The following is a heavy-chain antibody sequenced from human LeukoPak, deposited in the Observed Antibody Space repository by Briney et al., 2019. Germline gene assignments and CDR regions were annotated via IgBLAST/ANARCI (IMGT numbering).Heavy chain of an antibody. Sequence: SETLSLTCTVSGGSINNYYWNWIRQPPGKGLEWIGYIYYTGSTNYNPSLNSRATISVDTSKNQFSLKLSSVTAADTAVYYCARDQHSSGWYGYFDLWGRGTLVTVSS. J-gene: IGHJ2*01. CDR1: GGSINNYY. D-gene: IGHD6-19*01. V-gene: IGHV4-59*12. CDR2: IYYTGST. CDR3: ARDQHSSGWYGYFDL.